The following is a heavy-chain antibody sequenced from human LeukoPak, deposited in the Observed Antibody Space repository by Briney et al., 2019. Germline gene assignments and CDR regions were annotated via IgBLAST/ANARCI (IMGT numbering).Heavy chain of an antibody. CDR1: GGSISSGLYS. CDR3: ARGYYGSSGAFDP. Sequence: SETLSLTCDVSGGSISSGLYSWSWIRQPLGKGLEWIGYIYHTGSTYYNPSLKSRVTISVDTSQNQFSLKLGSVTAADTAIYYCARGYYGSSGAFDPWGQGTLVTVSS. V-gene: IGHV4-30-2*01. CDR2: IYHTGST. J-gene: IGHJ5*02. D-gene: IGHD3-22*01.